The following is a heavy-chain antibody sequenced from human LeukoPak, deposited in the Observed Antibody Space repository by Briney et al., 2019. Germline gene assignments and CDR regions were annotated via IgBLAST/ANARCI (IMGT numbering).Heavy chain of an antibody. CDR2: IIPIFGTA. CDR1: GGTFISYA. V-gene: IGHV1-69*01. CDR3: ARGRLFIVVVPAAPHYYYGMDV. J-gene: IGHJ6*04. Sequence: SVKVSCKASGGTFISYAISWVRQAPGQGRGGMGGIIPIFGTANYAQKFQGRVTITADESTSTAYMELSSLRSEDTAVYYCARGRLFIVVVPAAPHYYYGMDVWGKGTTVTVSS. D-gene: IGHD2-2*01.